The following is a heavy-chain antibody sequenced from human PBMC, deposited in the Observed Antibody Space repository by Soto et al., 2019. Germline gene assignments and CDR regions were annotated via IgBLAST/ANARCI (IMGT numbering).Heavy chain of an antibody. Sequence: GASVKVSCKASGYTFTGYYMHWMRQAPGQGLEWMGWINPNSGGTNYAQKFQGRVTMTRDTSISTAYMELSRLRSDDTAVYYCASKRGGRFYYYGMDVWGQGTTVTVSS. J-gene: IGHJ6*02. CDR2: INPNSGGT. CDR3: ASKRGGRFYYYGMDV. V-gene: IGHV1-2*02. CDR1: GYTFTGYY. D-gene: IGHD1-26*01.